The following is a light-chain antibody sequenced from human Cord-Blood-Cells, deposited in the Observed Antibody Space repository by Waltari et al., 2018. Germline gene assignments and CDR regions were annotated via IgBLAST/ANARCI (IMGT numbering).Light chain of an antibody. Sequence: DIVMTQSPDSLAVSLGERATINCKSSQSVLYSSNNKNYLAWYQQKPGQPPKLLIYWASTRESGVPDRFSGSGPGTDFTLTISSLQAEDVAVYYCQQYYSTPPSYTFGQGTKLEIK. CDR1: QSVLYSSNNKNY. J-gene: IGKJ2*01. CDR2: WAS. CDR3: QQYYSTPPSYT. V-gene: IGKV4-1*01.